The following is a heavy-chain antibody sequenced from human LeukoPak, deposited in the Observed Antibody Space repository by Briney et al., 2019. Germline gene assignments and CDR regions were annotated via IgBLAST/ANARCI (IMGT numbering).Heavy chain of an antibody. CDR1: GGSISSYY. J-gene: IGHJ6*03. D-gene: IGHD6-6*01. Sequence: SETLSLTCTVSGGSISSYYWSWIRQPAGKGLEWIGRIYTSGSTNYNPSLKSRVTMSVDTSKNQFSLKLSSVTAADTAVYYCARHTHYSASSDFYYYYMNVWGKGTTVSVSS. V-gene: IGHV4-4*07. CDR3: ARHTHYSASSDFYYYYMNV. CDR2: IYTSGST.